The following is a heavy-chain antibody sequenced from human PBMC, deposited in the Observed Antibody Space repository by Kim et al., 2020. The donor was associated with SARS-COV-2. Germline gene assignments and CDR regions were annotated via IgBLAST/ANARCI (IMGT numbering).Heavy chain of an antibody. CDR1: GFTFSSYG. Sequence: GGSLRLSCAASGFTFSSYGMHWVRQAPGKGLEWVAVISYDGSNKYYADSVKGRFTISRDNSKNTLYLQMNSLRAEDTAVYYCAKDSVRNYDYCYYYGMDVWGQGTTVTVSS. CDR3: AKDSVRNYDYCYYYGMDV. D-gene: IGHD1-7*01. V-gene: IGHV3-30*18. CDR2: ISYDGSNK. J-gene: IGHJ6*02.